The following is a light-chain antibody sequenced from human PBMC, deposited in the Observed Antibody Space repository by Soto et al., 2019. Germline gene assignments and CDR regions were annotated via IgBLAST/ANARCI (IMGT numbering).Light chain of an antibody. CDR3: QQRSNWPPIT. CDR1: QSVSSY. V-gene: IGKV3-11*01. Sequence: EIVLTQSPATLSLSPGERATLSCSASQSVSSYLAWYQQKPGQAPRLLIYDASNRATGIPARFSGSGSGTAFTLTISSLEPEDFAVYYCQQRSNWPPITFGQGTRLEIK. J-gene: IGKJ5*01. CDR2: DAS.